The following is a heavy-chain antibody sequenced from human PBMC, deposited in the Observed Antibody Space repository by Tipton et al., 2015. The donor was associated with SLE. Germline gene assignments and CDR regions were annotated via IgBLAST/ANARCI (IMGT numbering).Heavy chain of an antibody. Sequence: QSGAEVKKPGASVKVSCTASGYPFSSYGLSWVRQAPGQGLEWMGWISAYNGKTNYGQKFKGRVTMTTDTSTRTAYMELKSLRSDDTAVYYCARVGYCTGGVCPPYFDYWGQGIRITVSS. D-gene: IGHD2-8*02. CDR1: GYPFSSYG. CDR3: ARVGYCTGGVCPPYFDY. V-gene: IGHV1-18*01. J-gene: IGHJ4*02. CDR2: ISAYNGKT.